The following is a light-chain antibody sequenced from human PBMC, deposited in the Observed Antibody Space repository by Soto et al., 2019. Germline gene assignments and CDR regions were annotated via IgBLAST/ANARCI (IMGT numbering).Light chain of an antibody. CDR1: EDVGTN. CDR3: QQYNNWGLS. V-gene: IGKV3D-15*01. CDR2: GSS. J-gene: IGKJ4*01. Sequence: IVLTQSPATLSVSPGERVTLSCRASEDVGTNLAWYQQRPGQPPRLPIYGSSTRATGISATFSGSGSRTEFTPTISTLQSEDSAVYYCQQYNNWGLSFGGGTRVEIK.